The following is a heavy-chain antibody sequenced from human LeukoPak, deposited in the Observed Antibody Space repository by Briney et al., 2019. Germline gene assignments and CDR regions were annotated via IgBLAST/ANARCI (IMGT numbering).Heavy chain of an antibody. CDR3: ARKQLADY. J-gene: IGHJ4*02. V-gene: IGHV3-23*01. CDR1: GFTFSSYA. Sequence: PGGSLRLSCAASGFTFSSYAMSWVRQAPGKGLEWVSGVSGNGAGTYYADSVKGRFTISRDNSKNMLYLQMNSLRAEDTAVYYCARKQLADYWGQGTLVTVSS. CDR2: VSGNGAGT. D-gene: IGHD6-6*01.